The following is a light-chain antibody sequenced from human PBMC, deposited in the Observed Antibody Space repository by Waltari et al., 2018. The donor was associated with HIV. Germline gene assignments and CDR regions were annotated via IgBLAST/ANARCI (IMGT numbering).Light chain of an antibody. J-gene: IGLJ3*02. CDR1: SSNIGTTL. Sequence: QSVLTQSPSASGTPRQRVTISCSGISSNIGTTLVYWYQQLPGTAPKLPIYGSNQRPQGVPDRFSGSKSGTSASLAISGLRSEDEADYYCAAWDDSLSGRVFGGGTKLTVL. CDR2: GSN. V-gene: IGLV1-47*01. CDR3: AAWDDSLSGRV.